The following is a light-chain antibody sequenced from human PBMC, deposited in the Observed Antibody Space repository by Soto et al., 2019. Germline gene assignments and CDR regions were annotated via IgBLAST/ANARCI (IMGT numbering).Light chain of an antibody. CDR2: HAS. CDR1: QISSSW. V-gene: IGKV1-5*01. Sequence: DIQMTQSPSTLSASVGDRVTITWRASQISSSWLDWYQQKPGKDPKLLIFHASNLESGVPSRYSGSRSGTEFTITISSLQTDDSATYDCQQYNSYPWTFGQGTKVEL. CDR3: QQYNSYPWT. J-gene: IGKJ1*01.